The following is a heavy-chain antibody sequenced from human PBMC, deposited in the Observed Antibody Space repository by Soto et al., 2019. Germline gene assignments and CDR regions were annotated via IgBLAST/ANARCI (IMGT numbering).Heavy chain of an antibody. CDR2: NYSGGTT. CDR1: GFTVSNSY. D-gene: IGHD2-15*01. J-gene: IGHJ4*02. V-gene: IGHV3-53*02. Sequence: EVRLVETGGGLIQPGGSLRLSCAVSGFTVSNSYMYWVRQAPGKGLEWVSFNYSGGTTRYADSVRGRFTISRDNSMNTLYLQMNSLRVEDTAVYYCARKTDSGGDGGFWGQGTLVTVSS. CDR3: ARKTDSGGDGGF.